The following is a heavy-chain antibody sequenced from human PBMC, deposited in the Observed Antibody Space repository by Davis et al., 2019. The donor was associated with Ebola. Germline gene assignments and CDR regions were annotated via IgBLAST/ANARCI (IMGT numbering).Heavy chain of an antibody. J-gene: IGHJ6*02. V-gene: IGHV3-23*01. D-gene: IGHD2-2*02. CDR2: ISGTSTYT. CDR1: AFTFSSYW. Sequence: GESLKISCAASAFTFSSYWMTWVRQAPGKGLEWVSTISGTSTYTYYADSVKGRFTISRDNSKNTLYLQVNSLRAEDTALYYCARLACTSSSCYTGNYYYYYGVDVWGQGTTVTVSS. CDR3: ARLACTSSSCYTGNYYYYYGVDV.